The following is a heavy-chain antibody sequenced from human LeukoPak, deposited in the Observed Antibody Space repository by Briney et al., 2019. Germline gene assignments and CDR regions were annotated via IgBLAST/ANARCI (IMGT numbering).Heavy chain of an antibody. CDR3: AKASREYSSTWYY. CDR1: GFTFNNYV. V-gene: IGHV3-23*01. CDR2: VSGTGDST. J-gene: IGHJ4*02. D-gene: IGHD6-13*01. Sequence: GGSLRLSCAASGFTFNNYVMSWVRQAPGKGLEWVSSVSGTGDSTYYADSVKGRFTISRDNFKNRLYLHMNSLRDDDTAVYYCAKASREYSSTWYYWGQGTLVTVSS.